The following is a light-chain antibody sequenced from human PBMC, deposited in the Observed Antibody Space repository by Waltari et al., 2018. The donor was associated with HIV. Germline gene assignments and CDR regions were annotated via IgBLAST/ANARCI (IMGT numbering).Light chain of an antibody. CDR2: RAS. V-gene: IGKV3-20*01. J-gene: IGKJ5*01. CDR3: EGCRGARPIT. Sequence: EIVLTQSPGTLSLSPGESATLSCRASQSVSSSHLAWYQHKPGQAPRPLTSRASSRATGIPDRFSGSGSGTDFTLTISRLGGEDCAVYFCEGCRGARPITFGQGTRLEIK. CDR1: QSVSSSH.